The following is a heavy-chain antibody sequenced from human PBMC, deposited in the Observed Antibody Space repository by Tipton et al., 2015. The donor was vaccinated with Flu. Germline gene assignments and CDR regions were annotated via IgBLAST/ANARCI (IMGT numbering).Heavy chain of an antibody. J-gene: IGHJ4*02. D-gene: IGHD4-23*01. CDR1: GYSISSSYY. CDR2: IYHSGST. CDR3: ARVGDYGGNSVAF. Sequence: TLSLTCGVSGYSISSSYYWGWIRQPPGKGLEWIGSIYHSGSTDYNPSLRSRVTMSVDTSKNHFSLNLRSVTAADTAVYYCARVGDYGGNSVAFWGQGTLVTVSS. V-gene: IGHV4-38-2*01.